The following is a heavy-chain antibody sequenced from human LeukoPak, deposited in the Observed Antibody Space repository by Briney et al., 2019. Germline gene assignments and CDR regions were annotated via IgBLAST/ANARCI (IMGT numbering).Heavy chain of an antibody. V-gene: IGHV3-30*01. CDR1: GVIFSSYA. D-gene: IGHD2-2*02. J-gene: IGHJ5*01. CDR3: ARDNDPDYTSSPGWFDS. Sequence: PGGSLRLSCAAPGVIFSSYAMNWVRQAPGQGLEWVAEISSDGSNKFYADSVKGRFTVSRDNSKNTLYLQMNSLRAEDTALYYCARDNDPDYTSSPGWFDSWGQGTLVTVSS. CDR2: ISSDGSNK.